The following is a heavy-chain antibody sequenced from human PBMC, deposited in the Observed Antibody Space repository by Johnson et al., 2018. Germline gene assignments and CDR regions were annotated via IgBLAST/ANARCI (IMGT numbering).Heavy chain of an antibody. V-gene: IGHV3-30*18. CDR2: ISSGGSTE. CDR1: GFTFSTFA. Sequence: QVQLVQSGGGVVQPGRSLRLSCAASGFTFSTFAVPLLLQAPGKGLEWVTLISSGGSTECSTDSVKGRFTICRDNSQNTLYLHMNSLRAEDTSVYYCAKPALDLRIAVARYRDVWGKGTAVTVSS. CDR3: AKPALDLRIAVARYRDV. J-gene: IGHJ6*03. D-gene: IGHD6-19*01.